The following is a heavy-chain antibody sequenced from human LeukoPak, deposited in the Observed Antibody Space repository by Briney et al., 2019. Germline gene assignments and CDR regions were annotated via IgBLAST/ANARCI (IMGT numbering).Heavy chain of an antibody. V-gene: IGHV3-66*01. D-gene: IGHD6-19*01. CDR3: ARDGSSGWSHDY. Sequence: GGSLRLSCAASGFTVSGNYMSWVRQAPGKGLEWVSAIYSDGKTFYADSVKGRFTISRDNSKNTLYLQMNSQRAEDTAVYYCARDGSSGWSHDYWGQGALVTVSS. J-gene: IGHJ4*02. CDR1: GFTVSGNY. CDR2: IYSDGKT.